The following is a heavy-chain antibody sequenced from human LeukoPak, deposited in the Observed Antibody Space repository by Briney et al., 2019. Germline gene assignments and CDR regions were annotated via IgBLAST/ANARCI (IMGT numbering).Heavy chain of an antibody. CDR2: IKSKTDGGTT. Sequence: PGGSLRLSCAASGFTFSSYWMSWVRQAPGKGPEWVGRIKSKTDGGTTDYAAPVKGRFTISRDDSKNTLYLHMNSLKTEDTAVYYCTTGSSGWYSYYYYYMDVWGKGTTVTVSS. CDR3: TTGSSGWYSYYYYYMDV. V-gene: IGHV3-15*01. J-gene: IGHJ6*03. D-gene: IGHD6-19*01. CDR1: GFTFSSYW.